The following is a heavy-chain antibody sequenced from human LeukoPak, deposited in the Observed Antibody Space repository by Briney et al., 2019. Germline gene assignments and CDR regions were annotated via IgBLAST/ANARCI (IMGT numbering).Heavy chain of an antibody. Sequence: SETLSLTCTVSGGSISSYYWSWIRQPPGKGLEWIGYIYYSGSTNYNPSLKSRVTISVDTSKNQFSLKLSSVTAADTAVYYCARALWSHNVFDIWGQGTMVTVSS. J-gene: IGHJ3*02. D-gene: IGHD3-10*01. CDR1: GGSISSYY. CDR3: ARALWSHNVFDI. CDR2: IYYSGST. V-gene: IGHV4-59*01.